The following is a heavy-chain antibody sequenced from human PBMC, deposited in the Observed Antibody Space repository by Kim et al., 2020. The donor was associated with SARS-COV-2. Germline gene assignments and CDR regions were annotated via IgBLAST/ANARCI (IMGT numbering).Heavy chain of an antibody. Sequence: ASVKVSCKASGYTFTSYGISWVRQAPGQGLEWMGWISAYNGNTNYAQKLQGRVTMTTDTSTSTAYMELRSLRSDDTAVYYCAIVGATCPYYYYGMDVWGQGTTVTVSS. J-gene: IGHJ6*02. V-gene: IGHV1-18*01. CDR1: GYTFTSYG. CDR3: AIVGATCPYYYYGMDV. D-gene: IGHD1-26*01. CDR2: ISAYNGNT.